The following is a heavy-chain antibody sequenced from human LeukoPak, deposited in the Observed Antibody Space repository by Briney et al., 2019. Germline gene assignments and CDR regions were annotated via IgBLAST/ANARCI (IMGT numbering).Heavy chain of an antibody. Sequence: PSETLSLTCAVYGGSFSGYYWSWIRQPPGKGLEWIGEINHSGSTNYNPSLKSRVTISVDTSKNQFSLKLSSVTAADTAVYYCAREELRFLEWTPGDYYGMDVWGQGTTVTVSS. CDR3: AREELRFLEWTPGDYYGMDV. D-gene: IGHD3-3*01. CDR2: INHSGST. CDR1: GGSFSGYY. J-gene: IGHJ6*02. V-gene: IGHV4-34*01.